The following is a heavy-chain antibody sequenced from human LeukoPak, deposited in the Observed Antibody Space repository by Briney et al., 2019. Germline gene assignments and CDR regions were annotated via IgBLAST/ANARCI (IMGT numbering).Heavy chain of an antibody. V-gene: IGHV4-34*01. Sequence: SETLSLTRAVYGGSFSGYYWSWIRQPPGKGLEWIGEINHSGSTNYNPSLKSRVTISVDTSKNQFSLKLSSVTAADTAVYYCARRQYQPGGLDYWGQGTLVTVSS. J-gene: IGHJ4*02. CDR3: ARRQYQPGGLDY. CDR2: INHSGST. CDR1: GGSFSGYY. D-gene: IGHD2-2*01.